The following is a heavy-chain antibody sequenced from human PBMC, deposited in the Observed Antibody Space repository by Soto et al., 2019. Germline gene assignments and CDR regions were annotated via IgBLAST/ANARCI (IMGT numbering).Heavy chain of an antibody. CDR1: GYTFPRYD. CDR3: ARGIPTYCSSTSCYDIDAFDI. J-gene: IGHJ3*02. Sequence: ASVKASCKACGYTFPRYDINWVRQAPGQRPGGVGWMNPNSGNTGYAQKFQGRVTMTRNTSISTAYMELSSLRSEDTAVYYCARGIPTYCSSTSCYDIDAFDIWGQGTMVTVSS. V-gene: IGHV1-8*01. CDR2: MNPNSGNT. D-gene: IGHD2-2*01.